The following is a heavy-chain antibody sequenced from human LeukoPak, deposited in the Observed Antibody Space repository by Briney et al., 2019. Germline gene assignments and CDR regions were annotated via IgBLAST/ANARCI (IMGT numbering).Heavy chain of an antibody. Sequence: ASVKVSCKASGYTFTGYDINWVRQATGQGLEWMGWMNPNSGNTGYAQKFQGRVTMTRDTSTSTVYMELSSLRSEDTAVYYCARVKSYYYDTSDKDAFDIWGQGTMVTVSS. CDR2: MNPNSGNT. J-gene: IGHJ3*02. D-gene: IGHD3-22*01. V-gene: IGHV1-8*02. CDR3: ARVKSYYYDTSDKDAFDI. CDR1: GYTFTGYD.